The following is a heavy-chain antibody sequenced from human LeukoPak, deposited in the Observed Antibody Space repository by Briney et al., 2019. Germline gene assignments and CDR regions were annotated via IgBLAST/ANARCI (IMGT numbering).Heavy chain of an antibody. CDR3: AREHNDSSGYYYYFDY. J-gene: IGHJ4*02. Sequence: SETLSLTCTVSGGSISSYYWSWIRQPPGKGLEWIGYIYYSGSTNYNPSLKSRVTISVDTSKNQFSLKLSSVSAADTAVYYCAREHNDSSGYYYYFDYWGQGTLVTVSS. CDR1: GGSISSYY. D-gene: IGHD3-22*01. V-gene: IGHV4-59*12. CDR2: IYYSGST.